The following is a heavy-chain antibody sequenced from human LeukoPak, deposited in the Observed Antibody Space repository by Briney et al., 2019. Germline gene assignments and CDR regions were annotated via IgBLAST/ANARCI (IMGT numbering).Heavy chain of an antibody. J-gene: IGHJ4*02. CDR3: AKDKFPGAVAEVAFDY. V-gene: IGHV3-9*01. Sequence: GGSLRLSCAASGFTFDDYAMHWVRQAPGKGLEWVSGISWNSGSIGYADSVKGRFTISRDNAKDSLYLQMNSLRAEDTALYCCAKDKFPGAVAEVAFDYWGQGTLVTVSS. CDR1: GFTFDDYA. D-gene: IGHD6-19*01. CDR2: ISWNSGSI.